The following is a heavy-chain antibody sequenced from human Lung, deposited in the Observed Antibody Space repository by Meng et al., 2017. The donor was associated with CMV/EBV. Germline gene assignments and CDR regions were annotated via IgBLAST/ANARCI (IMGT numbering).Heavy chain of an antibody. J-gene: IGHJ4*02. CDR1: YY. V-gene: IGHV4-34*01. Sequence: YYWSWIRQPPGKGLEWIGEINHSGSTNYNPSLKSRVTISVDTSKNQFSLKLSSVTAADTAVYYCARVMVYYDYVWGSYRYTHYFDYWGQGTLVTVSS. CDR2: INHSGST. CDR3: ARVMVYYDYVWGSYRYTHYFDY. D-gene: IGHD3-16*02.